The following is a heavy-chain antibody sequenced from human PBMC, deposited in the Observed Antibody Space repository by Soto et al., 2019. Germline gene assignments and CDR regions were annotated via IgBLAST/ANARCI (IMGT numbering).Heavy chain of an antibody. J-gene: IGHJ4*02. Sequence: SETLSLTCTVSGDSITINTFYWVWIRQPPGKGLEWIASIYYSGSTYYNPSLKSRFTISVDTPKNQFSLKLTSATAADTAVYYCARLRVDSGIYWGQGTLVTVSS. V-gene: IGHV4-39*01. CDR1: GDSITINTFY. CDR3: ARLRVDSGIY. D-gene: IGHD1-26*01. CDR2: IYYSGST.